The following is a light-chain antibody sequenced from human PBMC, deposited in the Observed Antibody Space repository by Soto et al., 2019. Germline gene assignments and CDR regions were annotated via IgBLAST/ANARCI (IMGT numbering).Light chain of an antibody. CDR2: EES. V-gene: IGKV1-5*03. CDR3: QQYKTYSRT. CDR1: QSINTW. J-gene: IGKJ1*01. Sequence: DIQMTQSPSTLSASVGDRITITCRASQSINTWLAWYQQKPGEAPKLLIYEESTLERGVPSRFSGSGSGTEFTLTISRLQPDDFATFKCQQYKTYSRTFGQGTKVEVK.